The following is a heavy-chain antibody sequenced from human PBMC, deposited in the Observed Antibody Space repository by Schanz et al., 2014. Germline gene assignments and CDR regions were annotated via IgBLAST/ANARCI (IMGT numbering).Heavy chain of an antibody. CDR3: AKDYQDCSSTSCYLWENYYMDV. J-gene: IGHJ6*03. CDR1: GFSFSTHW. Sequence: VQLVESGGGLVQPGGSVRLSCGASGFSFSTHWMAWVRQAPGKGLEWVANIGDDGADKYYLDSVRGRFTISRDSSKNTLYLQMNSLRAEDTAVYYCAKDYQDCSSTSCYLWENYYMDVWGRGTTVTVSS. CDR2: IGDDGADK. V-gene: IGHV3-7*01. D-gene: IGHD2-2*01.